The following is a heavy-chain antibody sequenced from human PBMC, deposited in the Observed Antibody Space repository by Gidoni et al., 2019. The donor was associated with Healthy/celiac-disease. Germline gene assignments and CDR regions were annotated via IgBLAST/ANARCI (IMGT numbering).Heavy chain of an antibody. J-gene: IGHJ4*02. CDR2: IWYDGSNK. D-gene: IGHD6-13*01. CDR1: ESTFSSYG. Sequence: QVQLVESGGGVVQPGRSLRLSRSASESTFSSYGLHWVREAPGRGLEWGAVIWYDGSNKYYADSVKGRFTISRDNSKNTLYLQMNSLRAEDTAVYYCARGIAAAGPSWDWGQGTLVTVSS. V-gene: IGHV3-33*01. CDR3: ARGIAAAGPSWD.